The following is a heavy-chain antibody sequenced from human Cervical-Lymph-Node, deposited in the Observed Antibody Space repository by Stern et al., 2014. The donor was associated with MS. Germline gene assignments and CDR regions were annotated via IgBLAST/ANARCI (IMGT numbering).Heavy chain of an antibody. CDR2: SHSSGAT. CDR1: GGPIGDYY. V-gene: IGHV4-59*01. D-gene: IGHD6-25*01. Sequence: VQLVESGPGLVKPSETLSLTCTVSGGPIGDYYWSWVRQPPGKGMEWIGFSHSSGATSYNPSLTSRVTISIDTSKSHFSLKLNSVTAADTAIYYCARCASGYDEYYFDYWGQGALVTVSS. CDR3: ARCASGYDEYYFDY. J-gene: IGHJ4*02.